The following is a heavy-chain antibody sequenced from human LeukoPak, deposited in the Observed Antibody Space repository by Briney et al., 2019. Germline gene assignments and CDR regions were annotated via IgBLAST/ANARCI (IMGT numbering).Heavy chain of an antibody. J-gene: IGHJ4*02. CDR2: ISPSGDIT. Sequence: PGGSLRLSCAASGFIFSRHGMNWVRQAPGKGLEWVSVISPSGDITYYADSVKGRFTISRDNSKNSLYLQMNSLRTEDTALYYCAKGEGDFWSGRSDYWGQGTLVTVSS. D-gene: IGHD3-3*01. CDR3: AKGEGDFWSGRSDY. V-gene: IGHV3-23*01. CDR1: GFIFSRHG.